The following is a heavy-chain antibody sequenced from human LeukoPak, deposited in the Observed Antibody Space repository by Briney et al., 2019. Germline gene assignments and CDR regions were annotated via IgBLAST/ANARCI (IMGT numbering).Heavy chain of an antibody. CDR2: VNPNDGGT. J-gene: IGHJ1*01. CDR1: GYTFTGYY. V-gene: IGHV1-2*02. CDR3: ARDLDSSWTGYRQP. D-gene: IGHD6-13*01. Sequence: ASVKVSCKASGYTFTGYYIHWVRQVPGQGLEWMGWVNPNDGGTNYAQKFQGRVTMTWDTSITTAYMEMSSLTSDDTAVYYCARDLDSSWTGYRQPWGQGTLVTVSS.